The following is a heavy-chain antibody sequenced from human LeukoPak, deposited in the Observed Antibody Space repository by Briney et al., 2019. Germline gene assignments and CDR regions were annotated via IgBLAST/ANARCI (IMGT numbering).Heavy chain of an antibody. D-gene: IGHD3-3*01. Sequence: GSLRLSCAASGFTFRSYAMSWVRQAPVKGLEWIGEINHSGSTNYNPSLKSRVTISVDTSKNQFSLKLSSVTAADTAVYYCAKARYYDFWSGPRHYYYGMDVWGQGTTVTVSS. CDR1: GFTFRSYA. J-gene: IGHJ6*02. CDR2: INHSGST. V-gene: IGHV4-34*08. CDR3: AKARYYDFWSGPRHYYYGMDV.